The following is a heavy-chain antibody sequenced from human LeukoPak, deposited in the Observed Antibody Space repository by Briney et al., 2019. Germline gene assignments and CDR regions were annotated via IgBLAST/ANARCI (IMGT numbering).Heavy chain of an antibody. J-gene: IGHJ6*03. V-gene: IGHV3-74*01. Sequence: GGSLRLSCVASGFTFSSYLMQWVRQTPGKGLVSVSYIYDDGSSTSYADSVKGRFTISRDNAKNTLYLQMNSLRAEDTAIYYCVRDYHYYIDVWGKGTTVIVSS. CDR1: GFTFSSYL. CDR2: IYDDGSST. CDR3: VRDYHYYIDV.